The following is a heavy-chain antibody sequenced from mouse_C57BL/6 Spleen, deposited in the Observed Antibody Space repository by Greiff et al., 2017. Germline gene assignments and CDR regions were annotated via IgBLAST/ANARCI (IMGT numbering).Heavy chain of an antibody. CDR1: GYAFSSSW. D-gene: IGHD1-1*01. CDR3: ARSITSVVAPVMDY. CDR2: IYPGDGDT. V-gene: IGHV1-82*01. J-gene: IGHJ4*01. Sequence: QVQLKESGPELVKPGASVKISCKASGYAFSSSWMNWVKQRPGKGLEWIGRIYPGDGDTNYNGKFKGKATLTADKPSSTSYVQLSSLTSEDSAVYFCARSITSVVAPVMDYWGQGTSVTVSS.